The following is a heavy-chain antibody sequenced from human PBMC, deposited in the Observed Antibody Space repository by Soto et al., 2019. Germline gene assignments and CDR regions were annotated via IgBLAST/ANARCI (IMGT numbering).Heavy chain of an antibody. CDR3: ARHRSFDYHPLDY. CDR1: GGTFSSYA. D-gene: IGHD3-9*01. CDR2: IIPIFGTA. V-gene: IGHV1-69*13. Sequence: ASVKVSCKASGGTFSSYAISGVRQAPGQGLEWMGGIIPIFGTANYAQKLQGRVTITADESTSTAYMELSSLRSEDTAVYYCARHRSFDYHPLDYCGQGTLVAFYS. J-gene: IGHJ4*02.